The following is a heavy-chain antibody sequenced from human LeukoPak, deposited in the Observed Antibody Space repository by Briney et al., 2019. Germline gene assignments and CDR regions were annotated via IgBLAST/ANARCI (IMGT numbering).Heavy chain of an antibody. CDR3: AKRGLVGSGAYKNNWFDP. J-gene: IGHJ5*02. CDR1: GFTFSSYA. Sequence: AGGSLRLSCAASGFTFSSYAMHWVRQAPGKGLEWVAVISYDGSNRYYADSVKSRFTISRDNSKNTLYLQMNSLRVEDTAVYYCAKRGLVGSGAYKNNWFDPWGQGTLVTVPS. V-gene: IGHV3-30*04. CDR2: ISYDGSNR. D-gene: IGHD3-16*01.